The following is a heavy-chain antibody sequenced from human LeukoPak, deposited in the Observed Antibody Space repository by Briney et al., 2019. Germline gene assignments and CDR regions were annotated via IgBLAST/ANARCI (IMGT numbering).Heavy chain of an antibody. CDR1: GFTFSRYS. CDR2: ISSSSSYI. D-gene: IGHD6-13*01. V-gene: IGHV3-21*01. CDR3: ARGVAAAGSDFDN. Sequence: GGSLRPSCAASGFTFSRYSMKWVRQAPGKGLEWVSSISSSSSYIYYADSVKGRFTISRDNDKNSLYLQMNSLRAEDTAVYYCARGVAAAGSDFDNWGQGTLVTVSS. J-gene: IGHJ4*02.